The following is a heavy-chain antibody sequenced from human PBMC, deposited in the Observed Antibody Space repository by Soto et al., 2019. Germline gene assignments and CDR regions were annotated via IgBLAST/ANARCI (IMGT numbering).Heavy chain of an antibody. J-gene: IGHJ3*02. D-gene: IGHD3-22*01. CDR1: GFTFSSYA. CDR2: ISYDGSNK. V-gene: IGHV3-30-3*01. CDR3: VRDRYYYDSRDDAFDI. Sequence: GGSLRLSCAASGFTFSSYAMHWVRQAPGKGLEWVAVISYDGSNKYYADSVKGRFTISRDNSKNTLYLQMNSLRAEDTAVYYCVRDRYYYDSRDDAFDIWGQGTMVTVSS.